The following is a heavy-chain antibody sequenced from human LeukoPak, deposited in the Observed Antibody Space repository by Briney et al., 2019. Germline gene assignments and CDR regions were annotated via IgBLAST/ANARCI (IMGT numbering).Heavy chain of an antibody. CDR2: ISSGGDTI. Sequence: GRSLRLSCAASGFTFSSYEMNWVRQAPGKGLEWVSYISSGGDTIYYADSVKGRFTISRDNAKNLLYLQMNSLRAEDTAVYYCARDYSAAGDYWGQGTLVTVSS. V-gene: IGHV3-48*03. D-gene: IGHD6-13*01. CDR1: GFTFSSYE. J-gene: IGHJ4*02. CDR3: ARDYSAAGDY.